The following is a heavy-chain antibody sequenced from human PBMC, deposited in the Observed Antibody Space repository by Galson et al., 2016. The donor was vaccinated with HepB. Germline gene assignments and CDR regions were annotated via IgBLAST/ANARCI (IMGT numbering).Heavy chain of an antibody. V-gene: IGHV3-48*04. CDR3: ARDSIRVGAPQDIDY. CDR1: GLTFSSYL. Sequence: SLRLSCAVSGLTFSSYLMNWVRQAPGKGLEWVSYIGSSSGVINYADSVKGRFTISRDNAKNSLYLQMNSLRAEDTAVYYCARDSIRVGAPQDIDYWGQGTLVTVSS. CDR2: IGSSSGVI. J-gene: IGHJ4*02. D-gene: IGHD1-26*01.